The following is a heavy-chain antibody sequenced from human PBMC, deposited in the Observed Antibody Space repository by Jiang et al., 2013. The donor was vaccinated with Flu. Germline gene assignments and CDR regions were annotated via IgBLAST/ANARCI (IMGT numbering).Heavy chain of an antibody. Sequence: PTQTLTLTCTFSGFSLSTSGVSVGWIRQPPGKAPEWLALVYWDGDKAYSPSLKSRLTITTDTSKNQVVLTTTNMDSVDTATYFCTHASFRYTAAPNLPDHWGQGTLVTVSS. D-gene: IGHD6-6*01. CDR2: VYWDGDK. J-gene: IGHJ5*02. V-gene: IGHV2-5*02. CDR1: GFSLSTSGVS. CDR3: THASFRYTAAPNLPDH.